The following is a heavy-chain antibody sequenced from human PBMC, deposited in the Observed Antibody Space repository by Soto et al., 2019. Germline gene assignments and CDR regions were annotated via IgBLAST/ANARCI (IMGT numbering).Heavy chain of an antibody. D-gene: IGHD4-17*01. CDR1: GGSISSSSYY. Sequence: SETLSLTCTVSGGSISSSSYYWGWIRQPPGKGLEWIGSIYYSGSTYYNPSLKSRVTISVDTSKNQFSLKLSSVTAADTAVYYCARHRIIWANHMTTVISNDGFDIWGQGTMVTVS. CDR2: IYYSGST. CDR3: ARHRIIWANHMTTVISNDGFDI. V-gene: IGHV4-39*01. J-gene: IGHJ3*02.